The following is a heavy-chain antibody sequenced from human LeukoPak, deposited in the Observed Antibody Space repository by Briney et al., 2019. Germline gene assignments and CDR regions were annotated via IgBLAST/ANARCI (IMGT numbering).Heavy chain of an antibody. V-gene: IGHV3-21*01. D-gene: IGHD6-6*01. J-gene: IGHJ6*03. CDR2: ISSSSSYI. CDR1: GFTFSSYS. CDR3: ARDEGSSGYYMDV. Sequence: PGGSLRLSCAASGFTFSSYSMNWVRQAPGKGLEWVSSISSSSSYIYYADSVKGRFTISRDNAKNSLYLQMNSLRAEDTAVYYCARDEGSSGYYMDVWGKGTTVTVSS.